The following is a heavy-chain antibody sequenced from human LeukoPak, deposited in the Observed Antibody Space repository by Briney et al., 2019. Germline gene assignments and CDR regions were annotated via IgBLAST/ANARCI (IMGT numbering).Heavy chain of an antibody. CDR1: GFTFSGYW. V-gene: IGHV3-23*01. D-gene: IGHD5-12*01. CDR2: ISGSGGTT. Sequence: GSLRLSCAASGFTFSGYWMSWVRQAPGKGLEWVSSISGSGGTTYYADSVKGRFTISRDNSKNTLYLQMNSLRAEDTAVYYCAKDPYRASSGLVDYWGQGTLVTVSS. J-gene: IGHJ4*02. CDR3: AKDPYRASSGLVDY.